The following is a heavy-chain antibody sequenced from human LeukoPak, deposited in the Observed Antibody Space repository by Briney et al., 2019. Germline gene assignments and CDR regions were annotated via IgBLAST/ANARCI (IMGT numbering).Heavy chain of an antibody. CDR3: ARDIPIVVVPAASDAFDI. D-gene: IGHD2-2*01. V-gene: IGHV1-18*01. J-gene: IGHJ3*02. Sequence: ASVKVSCKASGYTFTSYGISWVRQAPGQGLEWMGWISAYNGNTNYAQKLQGRVTMTTDTSTSTAYMELRSLRSDDTAVYYCARDIPIVVVPAASDAFDIWGQGTMVTVSS. CDR2: ISAYNGNT. CDR1: GYTFTSYG.